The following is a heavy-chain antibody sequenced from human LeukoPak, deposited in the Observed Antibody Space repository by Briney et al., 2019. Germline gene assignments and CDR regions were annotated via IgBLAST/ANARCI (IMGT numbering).Heavy chain of an antibody. V-gene: IGHV3-23*01. J-gene: IGHJ5*01. CDR1: GFSFSIYA. D-gene: IGHD3-3*01. CDR2: NSGNGGST. Sequence: GGSLRLSCEASGFSFSIYAMSWVRQAPGKGLEWVSSNSGNGGSTYYANSVKGRFTIARDNSKNTLYMEMNSLREEHTALYYCVKGGQRYDFWRFDFWGRGTLVTVSS. CDR3: VKGGQRYDFWRFDF.